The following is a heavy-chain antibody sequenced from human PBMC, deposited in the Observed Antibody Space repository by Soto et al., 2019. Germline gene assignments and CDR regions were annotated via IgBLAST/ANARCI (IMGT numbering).Heavy chain of an antibody. V-gene: IGHV1-18*01. Sequence: QVQLVQSGAEVKKPGASVKVSCQASGYTSIRYAISWVRQAPGQGLEWMGWISAHTGNTHYAHKYQGRVTLTTDTSTSSAYMELRSLNSDDTAVQYCEQGSSGPFYYWGQGTLVTVSS. CDR2: ISAHTGNT. CDR1: GYTSIRYA. D-gene: IGHD6-19*01. J-gene: IGHJ4*02. CDR3: EQGSSGPFYY.